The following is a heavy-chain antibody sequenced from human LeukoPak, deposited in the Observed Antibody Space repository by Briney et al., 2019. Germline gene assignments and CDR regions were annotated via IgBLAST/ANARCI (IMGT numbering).Heavy chain of an antibody. J-gene: IGHJ4*02. Sequence: SQTLSLTCTVSGGSISSGDYYWSWIRQPPGKGLEWIGYIYYSGSTYYNPSLKSRVTISVDTSRNQFSLTLSSVTAADTAVYFCARGPTRQYFDYWGQGTLVTVSS. CDR1: GGSISSGDYY. CDR2: IYYSGST. CDR3: ARGPTRQYFDY. D-gene: IGHD6-6*01. V-gene: IGHV4-30-4*08.